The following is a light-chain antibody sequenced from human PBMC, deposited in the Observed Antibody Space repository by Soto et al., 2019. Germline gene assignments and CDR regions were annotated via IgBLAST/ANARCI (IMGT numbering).Light chain of an antibody. J-gene: IGKJ2*01. CDR1: QDITKS. CDR3: QQYDSVPYT. Sequence: DIQMTQSPSSVSASVGDRVTITCQATQDITKSLNWYQQKPGKAPKLLIYIASNLERGVPSRFSGSGSGTHFSLTISSLQPEDFATYFCQQYDSVPYTFGQGTKLEIK. CDR2: IAS. V-gene: IGKV1-33*01.